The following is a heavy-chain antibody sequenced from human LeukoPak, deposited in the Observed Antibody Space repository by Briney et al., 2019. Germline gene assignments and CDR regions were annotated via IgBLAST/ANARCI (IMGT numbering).Heavy chain of an antibody. J-gene: IGHJ4*02. V-gene: IGHV3-21*01. CDR2: ISSSSSYI. CDR3: ARDFAAAIDY. D-gene: IGHD2-2*01. CDR1: GFTFSSDS. Sequence: GGSLRLSCAASGFTFSSDSMNWVRQAPGKGLEWVSSISSSSSYIYYADSVKGRFTISRDNAKNSLYLQMNSLRAEDTAVYYCARDFAAAIDYWGQGTLVTVSS.